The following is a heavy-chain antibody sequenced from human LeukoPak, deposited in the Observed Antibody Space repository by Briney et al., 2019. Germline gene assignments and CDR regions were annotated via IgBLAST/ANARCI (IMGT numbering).Heavy chain of an antibody. Sequence: SVKVSCAASGCTFSSYAISWVRQAPGQGLEWMGVIIPIFVTANYAQKFQGRVTITADESTSTAYMELRSLRSEDTAVYYCARAPIYYDILTGYYDDKTYFDYWGQGTLVTVSS. CDR2: IIPIFVTA. V-gene: IGHV1-69*13. CDR1: GCTFSSYA. CDR3: ARAPIYYDILTGYYDDKTYFDY. D-gene: IGHD3-9*01. J-gene: IGHJ4*02.